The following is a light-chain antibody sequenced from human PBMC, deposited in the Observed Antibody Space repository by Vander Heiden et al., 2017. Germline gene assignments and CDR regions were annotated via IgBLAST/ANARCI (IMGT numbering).Light chain of an antibody. Sequence: QSVLTQPPSASGTPGQRVTISCSGSSSNIGRSYVSWYQQLPGTAPRLLIYSNNQRPSEIPDRFSGSKSGTTASLAISGLRSEDEADYYCAAWDDSLSVPVFGGGTKLTVL. J-gene: IGLJ3*02. CDR2: SNN. CDR1: SSNIGRSY. V-gene: IGLV1-47*02. CDR3: AAWDDSLSVPV.